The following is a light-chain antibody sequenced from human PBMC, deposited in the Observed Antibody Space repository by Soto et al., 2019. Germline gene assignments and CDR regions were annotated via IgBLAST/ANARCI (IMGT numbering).Light chain of an antibody. J-gene: IGKJ1*01. CDR2: GAS. Sequence: EIVLTQSPGTLSLSPGERATLSCRASQSVSIRYFARYQQRPGQAPRLLTYGASSRATGIPDRFSGSGSGTDFTLTISRLEPEDFAVYYCQQYSSSPWTFGQGTKVEIK. CDR1: QSVSIRY. CDR3: QQYSSSPWT. V-gene: IGKV3-20*01.